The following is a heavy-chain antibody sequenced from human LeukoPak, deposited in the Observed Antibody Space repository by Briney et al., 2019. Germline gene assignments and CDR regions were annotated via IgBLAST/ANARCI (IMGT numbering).Heavy chain of an antibody. Sequence: GGSLRLSCEASGFIFTTSAISWVRQAPGKGLEWVSFISSGGGSTYHSDSVRGRFTISRDNANNTVSLYMHSLRAEDTAIYYCAKERRSSMDVWGNGTTVTVSS. D-gene: IGHD6-6*01. CDR2: ISSGGGST. J-gene: IGHJ6*03. V-gene: IGHV3-23*01. CDR1: GFIFTTSA. CDR3: AKERRSSMDV.